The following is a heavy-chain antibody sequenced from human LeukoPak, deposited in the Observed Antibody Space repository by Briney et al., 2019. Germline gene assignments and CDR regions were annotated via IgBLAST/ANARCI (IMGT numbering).Heavy chain of an antibody. J-gene: IGHJ5*02. CDR2: INPNSGGT. CDR3: ARDLRGYSGYDWFDP. V-gene: IGHV1-2*02. Sequence: ASVKVSCKASGYTFTGYYMHWVRQAPGQGLEWMGWINPNSGGTNYAQKFQGRVTMTRDTSISTAYMELGRLRSDDTAVYYCARDLRGYSGYDWFDPWGQGTLVTVSS. CDR1: GYTFTGYY. D-gene: IGHD5-12*01.